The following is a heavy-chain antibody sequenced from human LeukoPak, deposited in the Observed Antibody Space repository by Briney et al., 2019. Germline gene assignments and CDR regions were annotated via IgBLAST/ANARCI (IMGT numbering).Heavy chain of an antibody. CDR2: ISGSGGTA. Sequence: GGSLRLSCAASGFTFSIYAMSWVRQAPGKGLEWVSAISGSGGTAYYADSVKGRFAISGDNSKNTLYLQMNSLRAEDTAVYYCARGGDYYGMDVWGQGTTVTVSS. J-gene: IGHJ6*02. V-gene: IGHV3-23*01. D-gene: IGHD2-15*01. CDR3: ARGGDYYGMDV. CDR1: GFTFSIYA.